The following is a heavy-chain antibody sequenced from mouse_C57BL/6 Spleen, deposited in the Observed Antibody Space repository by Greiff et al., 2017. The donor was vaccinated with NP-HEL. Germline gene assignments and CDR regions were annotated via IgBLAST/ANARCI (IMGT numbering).Heavy chain of an antibody. CDR3: ARSYYSNYAMDY. Sequence: QVQLQQSGAELVKPGASVKISCKASGYAFSSYWMNWVKQRPGKGLEWIGQIYPGDGDTNYNGKFKGKATLTADKSSSTAYMQLSSLTSEDSAVYFCARSYYSNYAMDYWGQGTAVTVSS. D-gene: IGHD2-5*01. CDR2: IYPGDGDT. J-gene: IGHJ4*01. V-gene: IGHV1-80*01. CDR1: GYAFSSYW.